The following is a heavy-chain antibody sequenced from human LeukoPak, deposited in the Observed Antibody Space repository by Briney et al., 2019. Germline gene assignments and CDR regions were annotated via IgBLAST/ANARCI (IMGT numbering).Heavy chain of an antibody. Sequence: GESLKISCKGSGYSFSNYWIGWVRQMPRKGLEWMGIIYPGDSGYSPSFQGQVTISADKSISTAYLQWSSLKASDTAMYYCARTKDGYNRPSDYWGQGTLVTVSS. D-gene: IGHD5-24*01. J-gene: IGHJ4*02. CDR1: GYSFSNYW. V-gene: IGHV5-51*01. CDR3: ARTKDGYNRPSDY. CDR2: IYPGDSG.